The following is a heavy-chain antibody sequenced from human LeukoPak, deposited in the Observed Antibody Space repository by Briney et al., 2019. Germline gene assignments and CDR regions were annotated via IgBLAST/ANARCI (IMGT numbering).Heavy chain of an antibody. CDR2: ISSSSSTI. CDR3: ASPNVVRGVIIGLGY. Sequence: GGSLRLSCAASGFTFSSYSMNWVRQAPGKGLEWVSYISSSSSTIYYADSVKGRFTISRDNAKNSLYLQMNSLRAEDTAVYYCASPNVVRGVIIGLGYWGQGTLVTVSS. CDR1: GFTFSSYS. D-gene: IGHD3-10*01. V-gene: IGHV3-48*04. J-gene: IGHJ4*02.